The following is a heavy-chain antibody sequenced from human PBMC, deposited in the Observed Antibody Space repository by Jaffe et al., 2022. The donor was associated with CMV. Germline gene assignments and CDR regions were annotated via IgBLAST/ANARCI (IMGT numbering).Heavy chain of an antibody. Sequence: EVQLVESGGGLVQPGGSLRLSCAASGFTFSSYAMSWVRQAPGKGLEWVSAISGSGGSTYYADSVKGRFTISRDNSKNTLYLQMNSLRAEDTAVYYCAKRRGPLIWFGESNDYWGQGTLVTVSS. CDR3: AKRRGPLIWFGESNDY. J-gene: IGHJ4*02. D-gene: IGHD3-10*01. CDR1: GFTFSSYA. V-gene: IGHV3-23*04. CDR2: ISGSGGST.